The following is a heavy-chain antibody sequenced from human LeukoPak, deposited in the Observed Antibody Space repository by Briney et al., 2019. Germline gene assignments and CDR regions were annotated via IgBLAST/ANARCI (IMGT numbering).Heavy chain of an antibody. Sequence: GGSLRLSCAASGFTFSSYAMHWVRQAPGKRLEWVAVISYDGSNKYYADSVKGRFTISRDNSKNTLYLQMNSLRAEDTAVYYCARDPHDIVVVVAATYYYYYGMDVWGQGTTVTVSS. V-gene: IGHV3-30-3*01. CDR2: ISYDGSNK. CDR1: GFTFSSYA. D-gene: IGHD2-15*01. CDR3: ARDPHDIVVVVAATYYYYYGMDV. J-gene: IGHJ6*02.